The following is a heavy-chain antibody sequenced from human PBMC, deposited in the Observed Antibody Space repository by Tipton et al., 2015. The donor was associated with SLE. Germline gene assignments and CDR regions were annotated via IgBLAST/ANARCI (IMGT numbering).Heavy chain of an antibody. J-gene: IGHJ4*02. CDR1: GGFMRIHY. CDR2: LYYGGSS. D-gene: IGHD6-13*01. Sequence: TLSLTCAVSGGFMRIHYWSWIRQPPGKGLEWIGYLYYGGSSSFNPSLKSRVTISVDTSKNQFSLKLSSVTAADTAVYYCARSAGYGSNWAHFDYWGQGTLVTVSS. V-gene: IGHV4-59*11. CDR3: ARSAGYGSNWAHFDY.